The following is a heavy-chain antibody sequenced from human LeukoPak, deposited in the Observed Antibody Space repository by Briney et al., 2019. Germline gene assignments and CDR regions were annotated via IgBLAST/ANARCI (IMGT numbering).Heavy chain of an antibody. D-gene: IGHD6-13*01. CDR2: ISYDGSNK. CDR3: ARNRYSSSWYSQFNYGMDV. Sequence: QAGGSLRLSSAASGFTFSSYGMHWVRQAPGKGLEWVAVISYDGSNKYYADSVKGRFTISRDNSKNTLYLQMNSLRAEDTAVYYCARNRYSSSWYSQFNYGMDVWGQGTTVTVSS. V-gene: IGHV3-30*03. J-gene: IGHJ6*02. CDR1: GFTFSSYG.